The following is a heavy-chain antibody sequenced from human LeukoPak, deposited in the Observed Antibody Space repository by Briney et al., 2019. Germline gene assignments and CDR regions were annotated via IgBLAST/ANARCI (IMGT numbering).Heavy chain of an antibody. CDR3: AKSEYSYGPLDY. V-gene: IGHV3-33*06. CDR1: GFTFSSYG. D-gene: IGHD5-18*01. Sequence: GGSLRLSCAASGFTFSSYGMHWVRQAPGKGLEWVAVIWYDGSSKYYADSVKGRFTISRDNSKNTLYLQMNSLRAEDTAVYYCAKSEYSYGPLDYWGQGTLVTVSS. J-gene: IGHJ4*02. CDR2: IWYDGSSK.